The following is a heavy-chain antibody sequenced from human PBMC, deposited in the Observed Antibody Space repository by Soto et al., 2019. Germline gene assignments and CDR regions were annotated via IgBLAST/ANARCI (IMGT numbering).Heavy chain of an antibody. Sequence: QVQLVQSGAEVKKPGTPVKVSCKTSGYTFTSCDVNWVRQAPGQGLEWMGWMNPNNGNTGYAPKFQGRVTMTGDNSMSTAYMELSSLRSEDTAVYYCARISGRPSNYYHLDVWGQGTSVTVSS. J-gene: IGHJ6*02. CDR3: ARISGRPSNYYHLDV. CDR2: MNPNNGNT. D-gene: IGHD3-3*02. V-gene: IGHV1-8*01. CDR1: GYTFTSCD.